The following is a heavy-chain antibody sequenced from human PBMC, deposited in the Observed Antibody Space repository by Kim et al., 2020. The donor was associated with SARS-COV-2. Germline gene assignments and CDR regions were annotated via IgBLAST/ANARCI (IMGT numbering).Heavy chain of an antibody. J-gene: IGHJ4*02. D-gene: IGHD6-19*01. CDR3: VRRIAVAGSYYFDF. V-gene: IGHV3-72*01. Sequence: AASVKGRFTISRDDSKNSLYLQMNSLKTEDAAVYYCVRRIAVAGSYYFDFWGQGTLVTVSS.